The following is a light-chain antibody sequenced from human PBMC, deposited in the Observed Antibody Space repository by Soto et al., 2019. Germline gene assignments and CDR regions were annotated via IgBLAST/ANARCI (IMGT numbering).Light chain of an antibody. V-gene: IGKV1-39*01. J-gene: IGKJ1*01. CDR1: QSISNY. CDR3: QQSYTTLWT. Sequence: DIQITQSPSSLSASIGDRVTITFRASQSISNYLHWYQQKPGKVPKLLIYAASSLQSGVPSRFSGSGSGTDFTLIISSLQPEDFATYYCQQSYTTLWTCGQGTKWIS. CDR2: AAS.